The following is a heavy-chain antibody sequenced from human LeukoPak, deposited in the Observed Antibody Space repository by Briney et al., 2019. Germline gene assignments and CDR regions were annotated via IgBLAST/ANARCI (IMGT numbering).Heavy chain of an antibody. J-gene: IGHJ5*02. V-gene: IGHV1-2*02. CDR1: GYTFTDYY. D-gene: IGHD4-17*01. Sequence: ASVKVSCKASGYTFTDYYIHWVRQAPEQGLEWMGWISGGTNYAQKFQGRVTMTRDTSISTAYMELDTLRSDDTAVYFCARSTTVTSSWFDPWGQGTLVTVS. CDR3: ARSTTVTSSWFDP. CDR2: ISGGT.